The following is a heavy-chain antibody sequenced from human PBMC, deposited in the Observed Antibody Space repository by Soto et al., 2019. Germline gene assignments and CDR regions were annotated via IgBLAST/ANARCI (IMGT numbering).Heavy chain of an antibody. CDR3: ASGYYYDSSGYLDY. V-gene: IGHV4-59*01. J-gene: IGHJ4*02. Sequence: SEILSLTCTVSGGSISSYYWSWIRQPPGKGLEWIGYIYYSGSTNYNPSLKSRVTISVDTSKNQFSLKLSSVTAADTAVYYCASGYYYDSSGYLDYWGQGTLVTVSS. D-gene: IGHD3-22*01. CDR2: IYYSGST. CDR1: GGSISSYY.